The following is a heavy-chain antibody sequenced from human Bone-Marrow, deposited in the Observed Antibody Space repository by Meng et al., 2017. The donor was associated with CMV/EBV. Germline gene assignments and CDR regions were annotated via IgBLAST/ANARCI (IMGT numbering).Heavy chain of an antibody. Sequence: GESLKISCAASGFTVSGYYMSWVRQAPGKGLEFVAVISSGGFTYYADSVKGRFTISRDNSKNTLYLQMNSLRAEETALYYCARGPSGSFGGVDYWGPGTMVTVS. CDR1: GFTVSGYY. CDR3: ARGPSGSFGGVDY. V-gene: IGHV3-53*01. D-gene: IGHD1-26*01. CDR2: ISSGGFT. J-gene: IGHJ4*02.